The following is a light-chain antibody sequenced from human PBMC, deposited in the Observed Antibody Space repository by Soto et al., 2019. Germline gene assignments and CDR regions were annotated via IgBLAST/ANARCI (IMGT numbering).Light chain of an antibody. CDR3: QQYADWPLT. J-gene: IGKJ4*01. CDR2: ATS. CDR1: QSVGNN. V-gene: IGKV3-15*01. Sequence: EIVLTQSPATLSVSPGERATLSCRAGQSVGNNFAWYQQKPGQAPRLLIFATSTRATGVPARFSGSGSGTEFTLTISRLQSEDFAVYYCQQYADWPLTFGSGAQVEIE.